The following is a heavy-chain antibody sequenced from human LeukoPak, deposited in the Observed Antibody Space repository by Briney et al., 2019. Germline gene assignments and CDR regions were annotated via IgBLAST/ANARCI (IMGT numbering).Heavy chain of an antibody. J-gene: IGHJ6*02. D-gene: IGHD5-12*01. CDR2: IYYSGST. CDR3: ARDNTRLREYGMDV. CDR1: GGSISSSSYY. V-gene: IGHV4-39*07. Sequence: PSETLSLTCTVSGGSISSSSYYWGWIRQPPGKGLEWIGSIYYSGSTYYNPSLKSRVTISVDTSKNQFSLKLSSVTAADTAVYYCARDNTRLREYGMDVWGQGTTVTVSS.